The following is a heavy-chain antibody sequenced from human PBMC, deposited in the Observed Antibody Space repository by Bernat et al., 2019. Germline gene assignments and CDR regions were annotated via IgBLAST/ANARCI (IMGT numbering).Heavy chain of an antibody. Sequence: EVQLVESGGGLVQPGWSLRLSCAASGFILTNYWMNWVRQAPVKGLEWVANIKRDGSETYFVDSVKGRFTISRDIAKNLLYLQMNSLRAEDTAIYYCVRGSAGAKDYWGQGTLVTVSS. CDR2: IKRDGSET. D-gene: IGHD6-13*01. V-gene: IGHV3-7*04. CDR1: GFILTNYW. CDR3: VRGSAGAKDY. J-gene: IGHJ4*02.